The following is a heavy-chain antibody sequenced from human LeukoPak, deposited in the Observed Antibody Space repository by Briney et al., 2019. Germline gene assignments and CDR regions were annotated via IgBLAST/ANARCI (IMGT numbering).Heavy chain of an antibody. D-gene: IGHD1-26*01. CDR3: AREGDSLFDY. V-gene: IGHV4-59*01. CDR1: GGSISSYY. CDR2: IYYSGST. J-gene: IGHJ4*02. Sequence: SETLSLTCTVSGGSISSYYWSWIRQPPGKGLEWIGYIYYSGSTHYNPSLKSRVTISVDTSKNQFSLKLSSVTAADTAVYYCAREGDSLFDYWGQGTLVTVSS.